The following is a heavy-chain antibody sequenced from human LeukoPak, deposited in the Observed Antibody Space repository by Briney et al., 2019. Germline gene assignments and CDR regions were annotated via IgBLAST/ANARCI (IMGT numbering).Heavy chain of an antibody. Sequence: ASVKVSCKASGYTFTNYGISWVRQAPGQGLEWMGWISTYNGNTNYAQKRQGRVTMTTDTSTRTAYMELISLRSDDTAVYYCARDLGYGGTRIDDWGQGALVTVSS. D-gene: IGHD4-23*01. V-gene: IGHV1-18*01. CDR1: GYTFTNYG. J-gene: IGHJ4*02. CDR2: ISTYNGNT. CDR3: ARDLGYGGTRIDD.